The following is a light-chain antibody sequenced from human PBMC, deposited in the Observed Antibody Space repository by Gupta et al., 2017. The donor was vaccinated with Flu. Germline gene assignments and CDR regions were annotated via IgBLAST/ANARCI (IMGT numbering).Light chain of an antibody. V-gene: IGKV3-15*01. CDR1: QSVSSD. Sequence: VMTQSPATLSVSPGERATLSCRASQSVSSDLAWYQQKPGQAPRLLIYGASTRATGIPARFSGSGSGTEFTLTISSRQSEDFAVYYCQQNSNWPPFTFGRGTKVDIK. CDR2: GAS. J-gene: IGKJ3*01. CDR3: QQNSNWPPFT.